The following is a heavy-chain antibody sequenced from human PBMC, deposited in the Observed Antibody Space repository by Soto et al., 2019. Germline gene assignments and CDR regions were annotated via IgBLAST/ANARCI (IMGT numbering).Heavy chain of an antibody. CDR3: ASRGWLPSYWYFDL. V-gene: IGHV3-7*03. CDR2: IKKDGSEK. CDR1: GFTFSSYW. J-gene: IGHJ2*01. Sequence: EVQLLESGGGLVQPGGSLRLSCAASGFTFSSYWMSWVRKAPGKGLEWVANIKKDGSEKYYVDSVKGRFTISRDNAKNSLYVQMNSLRAEDTAVYYCASRGWLPSYWYFDLWGRGTLVTVSS. D-gene: IGHD3-22*01.